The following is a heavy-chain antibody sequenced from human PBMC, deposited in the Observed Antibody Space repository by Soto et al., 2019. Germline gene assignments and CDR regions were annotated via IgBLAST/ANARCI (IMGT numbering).Heavy chain of an antibody. D-gene: IGHD2-2*01. Sequence: QVQLVQSGGEVKRPGASVKVSCKASGYTFSNYGITWVRQVPGQPLEWLGWISLYSDGTNYAQKFQRRVSMTTDTSTTTAYMELRSLRSDDTAVYYCARVVPGTEAWFGPWGQGTLVTVSS. CDR1: GYTFSNYG. J-gene: IGHJ5*02. CDR3: ARVVPGTEAWFGP. V-gene: IGHV1-18*01. CDR2: ISLYSDGT.